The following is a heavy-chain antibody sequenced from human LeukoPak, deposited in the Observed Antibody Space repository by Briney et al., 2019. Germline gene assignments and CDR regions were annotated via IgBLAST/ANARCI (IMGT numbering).Heavy chain of an antibody. CDR2: ITDIHDIT. D-gene: IGHD3-10*01. J-gene: IGHJ5*02. CDR1: GFAFSRYT. Sequence: PGGSLRLSCAASGFAFSRYTISWVRQAPGKGLEWVSTITDIHDITYNADFVKDRFTISRDNSKNTLYLQMNSLRVEDTALYYCARVLRGDWFDPWGQGTLVTVSS. CDR3: ARVLRGDWFDP. V-gene: IGHV3-23*01.